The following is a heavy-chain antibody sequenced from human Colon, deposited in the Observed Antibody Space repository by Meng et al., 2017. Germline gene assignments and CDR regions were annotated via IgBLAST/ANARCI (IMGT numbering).Heavy chain of an antibody. CDR2: IYYTGST. V-gene: IGHV4-61*01. CDR1: GGSVSSGSYY. Sequence: QVRLPGAGPGLMRPSKTFSLTCTFSGGSVSSGSYYWSWIRQPPGKGLEWIGYIYYTGSTNYNPSLKSRVTISVDTSKNQFSLKLSSVTAADTAVYYCARGPLDYWGQGTLVTVAS. J-gene: IGHJ4*02. CDR3: ARGPLDY.